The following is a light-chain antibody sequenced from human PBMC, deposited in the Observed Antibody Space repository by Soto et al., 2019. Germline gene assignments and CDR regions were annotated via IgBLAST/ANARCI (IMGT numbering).Light chain of an antibody. CDR1: SSDVGSYNL. V-gene: IGLV2-23*02. Sequence: QSVLTQPASVSGSPGQSITISCTGTSSDVGSYNLVFWYQHHPGKAPKLMIYEVSRRPSGGSNRFSGSKSGNTASLTISGLQAEDEADHYCCSYAGSSTLVFGTGTKVTVL. J-gene: IGLJ1*01. CDR3: CSYAGSSTLV. CDR2: EVS.